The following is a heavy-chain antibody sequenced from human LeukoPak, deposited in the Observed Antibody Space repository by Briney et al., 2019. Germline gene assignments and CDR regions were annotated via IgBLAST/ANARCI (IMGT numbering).Heavy chain of an antibody. Sequence: GGSLRLSCAASGFTVSSNYMSWVRQAPGKGLEWVSIIYTDDSTYYADSVKGRFTISRDNPKNTLYLQMNSLRAEDTAVYYCVRDSTKGDFGLYPYYYYGMDVWGQGTTVTVSS. CDR2: IYTDDST. V-gene: IGHV3-53*01. J-gene: IGHJ6*02. CDR1: GFTVSSNY. CDR3: VRDSTKGDFGLYPYYYYGMDV. D-gene: IGHD2-8*01.